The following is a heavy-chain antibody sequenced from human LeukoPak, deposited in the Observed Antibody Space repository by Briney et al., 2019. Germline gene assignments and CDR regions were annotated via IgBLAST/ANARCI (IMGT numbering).Heavy chain of an antibody. CDR1: GFTLSSYA. J-gene: IGHJ4*02. CDR3: ARDQAGPWAY. CDR2: ISYDGSNK. Sequence: GSLRLSCAASGFTLSSYAMRWVRQAPGKGLEWVALISYDGSNKYYADSVKGRFTISRDNSKNTLYLQMNSLRPEDTAVYYCARDQAGPWAYWGQGTLVTVSS. V-gene: IGHV3-30*04.